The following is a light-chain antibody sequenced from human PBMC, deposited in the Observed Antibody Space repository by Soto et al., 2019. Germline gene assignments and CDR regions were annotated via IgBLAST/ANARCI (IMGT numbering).Light chain of an antibody. CDR3: SSYTSSSTGV. CDR1: SSDVGGYDF. CDR2: EVS. Sequence: QSALTQPRSVSGSPGQSVTISCTGSSSDVGGYDFVSWYQQHPGKAPKLMIYEVSNRPSGVSNRLSGSKSGNTASLTISGLQAEDEADYYCSSYTSSSTGVFGTGTKLTVL. V-gene: IGLV2-14*01. J-gene: IGLJ1*01.